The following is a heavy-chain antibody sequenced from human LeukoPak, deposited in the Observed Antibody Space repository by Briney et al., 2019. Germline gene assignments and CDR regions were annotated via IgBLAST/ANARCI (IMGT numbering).Heavy chain of an antibody. Sequence: QPGGSLRLSCRATGFTFNNYAMSWVRQAPGKGLEWVSTISASGGGTYYADSVKGRFAISGDNSKNMLFLQMNSLRAEDTAIYYCAKTVAGFLFLSGDYWGQGNLVTVSS. D-gene: IGHD3-3*01. CDR3: AKTVAGFLFLSGDY. J-gene: IGHJ4*02. CDR1: GFTFNNYA. V-gene: IGHV3-23*01. CDR2: ISASGGGT.